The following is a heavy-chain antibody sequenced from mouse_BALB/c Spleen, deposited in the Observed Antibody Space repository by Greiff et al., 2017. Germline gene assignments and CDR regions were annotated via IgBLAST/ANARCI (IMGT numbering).Heavy chain of an antibody. J-gene: IGHJ4*01. D-gene: IGHD2-14*01. Sequence: QVQLQQPGAELVKPGASVKLSCKASGYTFTSYWMHWVKQRPGQGLEWIGEINPSNGRTNYNEKFKSKATLTVDKSSSTAYMQLSSLTSEESAVYYCARFDYRRCFAYGGQGTSVTVSA. CDR1: GYTFTSYW. CDR2: INPSNGRT. V-gene: IGHV1S81*02. CDR3: ARFDYRRCFAY.